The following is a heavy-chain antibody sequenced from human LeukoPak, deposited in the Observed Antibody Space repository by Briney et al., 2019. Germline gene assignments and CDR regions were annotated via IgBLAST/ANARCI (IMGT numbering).Heavy chain of an antibody. CDR1: GFTFSSYG. D-gene: IGHD6-19*01. V-gene: IGHV3-30*02. CDR3: ANFPVAGTRRDDY. Sequence: GGSLRLSCAASGFTFSSYGMHWVRQAPGKGLEWVAFIRYDGSNKYYADSVKSRFTISRDNSKNTLYLQMNSLRAEDTAVYYCANFPVAGTRRDDYWGQGTLVTVSS. CDR2: IRYDGSNK. J-gene: IGHJ4*02.